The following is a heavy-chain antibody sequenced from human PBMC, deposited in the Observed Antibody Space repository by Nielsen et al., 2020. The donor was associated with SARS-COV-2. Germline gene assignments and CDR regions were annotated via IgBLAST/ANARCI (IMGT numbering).Heavy chain of an antibody. D-gene: IGHD4/OR15-4a*01. CDR3: AKDRAGATYARFDL. Sequence: GGSVRISCAASGFTFSSYAISWVRQAPGKGLEWVSAISSSGSDTYYADSVKGRLTVSRDNSKNTVYLQLSSLRAEDTAVYYCAKDRAGATYARFDLWGQGTLVTVSS. CDR2: ISSSGSDT. V-gene: IGHV3-23*01. CDR1: GFTFSSYA. J-gene: IGHJ4*02.